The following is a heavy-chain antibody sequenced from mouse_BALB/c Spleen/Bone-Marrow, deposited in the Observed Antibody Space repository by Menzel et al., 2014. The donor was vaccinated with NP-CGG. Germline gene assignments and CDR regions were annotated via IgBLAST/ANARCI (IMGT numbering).Heavy chain of an antibody. CDR1: RFDFSRYW. CDR2: INPDSSTI. CDR3: ARRGDGYYWFAY. J-gene: IGHJ3*01. D-gene: IGHD2-3*01. V-gene: IGHV4-1*02. Sequence: EVQLQESGGGLVQPGGSLKLSCAASRFDFSRYWMSWVRQAPGKGLEWIGEINPDSSTINYTPSLKDKFIISRDNAKNTLYLQMSKVRSEDTALYYCARRGDGYYWFAYWGQGTLVTVSA.